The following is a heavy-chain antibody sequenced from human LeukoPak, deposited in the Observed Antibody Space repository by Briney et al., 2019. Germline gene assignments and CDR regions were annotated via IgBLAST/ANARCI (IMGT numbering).Heavy chain of an antibody. V-gene: IGHV3-23*01. CDR3: ARALGYCSSTSCPDWYYYGMDV. J-gene: IGHJ6*02. Sequence: GGSLRLSCAASGFTFSSYAMSWVRQAPGKGLEWVSAISGSGGSTYYADSVKGRFTISGDNSKNTLYLQMNSLRAEDTAVYYCARALGYCSSTSCPDWYYYGMDVWGQGTTVTVSS. CDR2: ISGSGGST. CDR1: GFTFSSYA. D-gene: IGHD2-2*01.